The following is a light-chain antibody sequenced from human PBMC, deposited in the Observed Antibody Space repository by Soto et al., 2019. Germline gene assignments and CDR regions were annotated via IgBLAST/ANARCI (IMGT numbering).Light chain of an antibody. J-gene: IGLJ1*01. CDR2: EVG. CDR3: YSYTTTSTYV. V-gene: IGLV2-14*01. CDR1: SSDVGGYHF. Sequence: QSALTQPASVSGSPGQSITLSCTGTSSDVGGYHFVSWYQQHPGKAPKLIIYEVGHRPSGVSDRFSGSKSGNTASLTISGLQAEDEAYYYCYSYTTTSTYVFGSGTKVTV.